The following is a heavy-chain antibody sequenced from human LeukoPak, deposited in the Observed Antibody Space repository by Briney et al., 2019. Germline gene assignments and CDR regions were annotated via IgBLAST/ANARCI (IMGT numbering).Heavy chain of an antibody. Sequence: SETLSLTCSVSGASIGSAGYSWSWIRQNPEKGLEWIGHIFNSGSPYYNPSFKSRVTFSVDKSRNQFSLELTSVTAADTAVYYCYASGYWGQGTLVTVSS. V-gene: IGHV4-31*03. J-gene: IGHJ4*02. CDR3: YASGY. CDR1: GASIGSAGYS. D-gene: IGHD3-10*01. CDR2: IFNSGSP.